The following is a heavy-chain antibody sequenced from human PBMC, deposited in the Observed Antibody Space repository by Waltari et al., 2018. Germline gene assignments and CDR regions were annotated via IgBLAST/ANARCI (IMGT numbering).Heavy chain of an antibody. Sequence: QVQLVQSGAEVKKPGASVKVSCKASGYTFTSYDINWVRQATGQGLEWVAWMTPTSGNTGYAQKFQDRVTITRNTSISTAYMERSSLRSEDTAVYYCARSCSYYDFWSGYCPFDYWGQGTLVTVSS. CDR1: GYTFTSYD. J-gene: IGHJ4*02. CDR2: MTPTSGNT. D-gene: IGHD3-3*01. V-gene: IGHV1-8*03. CDR3: ARSCSYYDFWSGYCPFDY.